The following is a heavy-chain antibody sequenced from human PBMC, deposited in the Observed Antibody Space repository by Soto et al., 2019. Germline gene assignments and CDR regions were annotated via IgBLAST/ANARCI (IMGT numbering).Heavy chain of an antibody. CDR1: GGSLSRSSYY. CDR3: ARLGEYIWGSYRYGNPPFDY. D-gene: IGHD3-16*02. CDR2: IYYSGST. J-gene: IGHJ4*02. Sequence: QLQLQESGPGLVKPSATLSLTCTVSGGSLSRSSYYWGWIRQPPGKGLEWIGSIYYSGSTYSNPSLKSRLNISVDTSKNQFFLKLSAVTAADPAVYYCARLGEYIWGSYRYGNPPFDYWGQGTLVTVSS. V-gene: IGHV4-39*01.